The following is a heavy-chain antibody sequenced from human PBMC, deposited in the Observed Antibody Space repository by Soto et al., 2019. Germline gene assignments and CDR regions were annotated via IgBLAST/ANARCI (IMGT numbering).Heavy chain of an antibody. J-gene: IGHJ3*01. CDR1: GYTFTNYY. CDR2: INPSGGGP. V-gene: IGHV1-46*03. D-gene: IGHD3-16*01. CDR3: ARTDMGGDAALDY. Sequence: QVPLMQSGAEVKQPGASVKVSCKASGYTFTNYYMHWVRQVPGQGLEWMGIINPSGGGPAHAQHYLGRLTTISETSTTTIYMELNSLRSDETAVFFCARTDMGGDAALDYWGQGTMVTVSS.